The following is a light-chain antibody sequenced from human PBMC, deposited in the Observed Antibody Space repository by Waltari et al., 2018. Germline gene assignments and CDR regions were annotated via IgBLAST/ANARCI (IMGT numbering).Light chain of an antibody. V-gene: IGLV2-14*03. J-gene: IGLJ2*01. CDR2: DAH. CDR1: SSDIGGYNY. CDR3: SSYMASSTLEL. Sequence: QSALTQPASVSGSPGQSITISCTGTSSDIGGYNYVSWYQQVPGKAPKLMIFDAHSLHSGFAIRFSVFKSGKPASLSISGPPAHDEADYFCSSYMASSTLELFGGGTSLTVL.